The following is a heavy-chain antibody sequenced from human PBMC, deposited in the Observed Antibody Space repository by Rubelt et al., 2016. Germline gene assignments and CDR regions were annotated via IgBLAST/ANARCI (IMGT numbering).Heavy chain of an antibody. CDR3: AEVNYDFWSGYSSFDF. Sequence: VQPGGSLRLSCAASGFSFSSFWMYWVRQAPGKGLEWVANIKQDGSEKYYVDSVKGRFTISRDNAKNSLFLQMNSLRAEDTAVYYCAEVNYDFWSGYSSFDFWGQGTLVTVSS. D-gene: IGHD3-3*01. J-gene: IGHJ4*02. V-gene: IGHV3-7*02. CDR2: IKQDGSEK. CDR1: GFSFSSFW.